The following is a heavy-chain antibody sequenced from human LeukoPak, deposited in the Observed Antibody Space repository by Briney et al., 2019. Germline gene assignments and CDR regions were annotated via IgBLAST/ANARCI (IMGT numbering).Heavy chain of an antibody. Sequence: GGSLRLSCAASGFTFSSYSMTWVRQAPGKGLEWVSYISSSSSTIYYADSVKGRFTISRDNAKNSLYLQMNSLRDEDTAVYYCARDSHADFWSGNYYYYGMDVWGQGTTVTVSS. CDR1: GFTFSSYS. J-gene: IGHJ6*02. D-gene: IGHD3-3*01. CDR3: ARDSHADFWSGNYYYYGMDV. V-gene: IGHV3-48*02. CDR2: ISSSSSTI.